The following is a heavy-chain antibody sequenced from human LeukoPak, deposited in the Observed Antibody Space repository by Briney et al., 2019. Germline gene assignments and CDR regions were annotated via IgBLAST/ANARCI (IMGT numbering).Heavy chain of an antibody. CDR1: GLTFSSYA. CDR3: AKDYSSGWYYFFDY. J-gene: IGHJ4*02. CDR2: ISGSGGST. D-gene: IGHD6-19*01. Sequence: GSLRLSCVASGLTFSSYAMSWVRPAPGKGLEWVSAISGSGGSTYYADSVKGRFTISRDNSKNTLYLQMNSLRAEDTAVYYCAKDYSSGWYYFFDYWGQGTLVTVSS. V-gene: IGHV3-23*01.